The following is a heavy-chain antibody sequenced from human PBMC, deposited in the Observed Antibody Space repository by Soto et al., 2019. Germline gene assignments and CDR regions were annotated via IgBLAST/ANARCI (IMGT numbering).Heavy chain of an antibody. CDR1: GFTFSSYG. CDR2: IWYDGSNK. Sequence: PVGSLRLSCAASGFTFSSYGMHWVRQAPGKGLEWVAVIWYDGSNKYYADSVKGRFTISRDNSKNTLYLQMNSLRAEDTAVYYCARGLYYYDSSGYLDAFDIWGQGTMVTVSS. D-gene: IGHD3-22*01. J-gene: IGHJ3*02. V-gene: IGHV3-33*01. CDR3: ARGLYYYDSSGYLDAFDI.